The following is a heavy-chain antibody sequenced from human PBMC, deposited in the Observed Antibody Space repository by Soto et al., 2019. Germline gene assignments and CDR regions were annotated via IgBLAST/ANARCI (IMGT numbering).Heavy chain of an antibody. Sequence: PSETLSLTCAVYGGSFSGYYWSWIRQPPGKGLEWIGEINHSGSTNYNPSLKSRVTISVDTSKNQFSLKLSSVTAADTAVYYCVGDIVVVPAAIRAYYYYGMDVWGRGTTVTVSS. D-gene: IGHD2-2*02. V-gene: IGHV4-34*01. CDR2: INHSGST. CDR3: VGDIVVVPAAIRAYYYYGMDV. CDR1: GGSFSGYY. J-gene: IGHJ6*02.